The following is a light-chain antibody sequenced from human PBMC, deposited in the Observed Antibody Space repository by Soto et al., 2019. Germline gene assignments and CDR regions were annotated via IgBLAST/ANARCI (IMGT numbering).Light chain of an antibody. J-gene: IGLJ1*01. Sequence: QSVLTQPPSASGSPGQSVTMSCTGTSSDVGGYNYVSWYQQHPGKAPKLIIYEVYKRPSGVPDRFSGSKSGNTAALTVSGLQAEDEADYYCSSYVGTNSYVFGTGAKLTVL. CDR2: EVY. CDR3: SSYVGTNSYV. CDR1: SSDVGGYNY. V-gene: IGLV2-8*01.